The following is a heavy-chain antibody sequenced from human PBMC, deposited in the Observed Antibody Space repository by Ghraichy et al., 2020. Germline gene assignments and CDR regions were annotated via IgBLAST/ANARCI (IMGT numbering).Heavy chain of an antibody. CDR3: VRPGEQWPDWYFDL. D-gene: IGHD6-19*01. J-gene: IGHJ2*01. CDR1: GGSISSSSYY. Sequence: SETLSLTCTVSGGSISSSSYYWGWIRQPPGKGLEWIGSIYYSGSTYYNPSLKSRVTISVDTSKNQFSLKLSSVTAADTAVYYCVRPGEQWPDWYFDLWGRGTLVTVSS. CDR2: IYYSGST. V-gene: IGHV4-39*01.